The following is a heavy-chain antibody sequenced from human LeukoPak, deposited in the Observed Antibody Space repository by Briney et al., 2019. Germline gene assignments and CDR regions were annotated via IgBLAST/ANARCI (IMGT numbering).Heavy chain of an antibody. J-gene: IGHJ5*02. CDR3: AKAGYDFWSGYFTAYWFDP. Sequence: GGSLRLSCAASGFTFSSYAMSWVRQTPGKGLEWVSAISGSWGSTYYADSVKGRFTISRDNSKNTLYLQMNSLRAEDTAVYYCAKAGYDFWSGYFTAYWFDPWGQGTLVTVSS. V-gene: IGHV3-23*01. CDR1: GFTFSSYA. CDR2: ISGSWGST. D-gene: IGHD3-3*01.